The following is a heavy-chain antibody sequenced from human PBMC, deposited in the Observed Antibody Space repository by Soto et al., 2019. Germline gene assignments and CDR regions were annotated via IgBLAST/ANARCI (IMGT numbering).Heavy chain of an antibody. J-gene: IGHJ4*02. CDR2: FSFSGST. CDR1: DASVSTSLHS. CDR3: ASSSFSSDNFLRNLDS. V-gene: IGHV4-61*01. Sequence: ETLSLTCTVSDASVSTSLHSWSSIRQPPGKGLEWIGNFSFSGSTSYNPSLKGRVTISPDTSKNQFSLNLSPVTPADTAVYFCASSSFSSDNFLRNLDSWGQGTLVTVSS.